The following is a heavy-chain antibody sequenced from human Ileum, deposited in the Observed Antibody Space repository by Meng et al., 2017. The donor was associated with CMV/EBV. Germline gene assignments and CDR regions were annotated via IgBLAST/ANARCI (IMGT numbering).Heavy chain of an antibody. CDR2: NQSAATRI. Sequence: QVVEHRGGLTSSWADVTLTCPVSGRTSSDYWVDWVRQGPGKVSVWVCPNQSAATRIPYSESVKARYTISALNSKNTVYVHMTIHSGESTAVYYCVLLLPKYWGQGTLVTVSS. CDR3: VLLLPKY. V-gene: IGHV3-74*03. D-gene: IGHD2/OR15-2a*01. J-gene: IGHJ4*02. CDR1: GRTSSDYW.